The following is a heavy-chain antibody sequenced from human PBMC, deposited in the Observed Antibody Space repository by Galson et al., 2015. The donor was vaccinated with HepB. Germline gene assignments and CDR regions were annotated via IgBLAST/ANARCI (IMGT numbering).Heavy chain of an antibody. CDR2: IDFGGSA. CDR1: GFTVSSHY. D-gene: IGHD3-22*01. Sequence: SLRLSCAASGFTVSSHYMSWVRQAPGKGLEWVSLIDFGGSAHYADSVKGRFTISRDNSKNTLYLQMNSLTAEDTAVYYCASYITMKIYWGQGTLVTVSS. CDR3: ASYITMKIY. V-gene: IGHV3-66*01. J-gene: IGHJ4*02.